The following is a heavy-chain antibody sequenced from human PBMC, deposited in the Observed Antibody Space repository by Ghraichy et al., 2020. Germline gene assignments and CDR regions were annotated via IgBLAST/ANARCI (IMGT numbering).Heavy chain of an antibody. D-gene: IGHD2-15*01. Sequence: GGSLRLSCAASGFTFSSYSMNWVRQAPGKGLEWVSSISSSSSYIYYADSVKGRFTISRDNAKNSLYLQMNSLRAEDTAVYYCAREPTTHDRGLYCSGGSCYSMYYGMDVWGQGTTVTVSS. CDR2: ISSSSSYI. J-gene: IGHJ6*02. V-gene: IGHV3-21*01. CDR3: AREPTTHDRGLYCSGGSCYSMYYGMDV. CDR1: GFTFSSYS.